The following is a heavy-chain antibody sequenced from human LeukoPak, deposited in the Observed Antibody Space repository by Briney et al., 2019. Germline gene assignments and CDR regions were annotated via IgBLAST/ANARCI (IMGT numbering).Heavy chain of an antibody. CDR1: GVSISSSSYY. CDR3: AKSGGYGLIDY. D-gene: IGHD6-25*01. CDR2: IYSSGST. J-gene: IGHJ4*01. V-gene: IGHV4-39*01. Sequence: SETLSLTCNVSGVSISSSSYYWGWIRQPPGTGLEWIGSIYSSGSTYYNSSLKSRVTISIDTSKNQVSLKMSSVTAADTAVYYCAKSGGYGLIDYWGQGTLVTVS.